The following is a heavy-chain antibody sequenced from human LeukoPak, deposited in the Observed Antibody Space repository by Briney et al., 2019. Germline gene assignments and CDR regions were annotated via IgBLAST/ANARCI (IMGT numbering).Heavy chain of an antibody. V-gene: IGHV3-30*04. CDR2: ISYDGSNK. CDR3: ARDQLYYYGSGSLDY. D-gene: IGHD3-10*01. J-gene: IGHJ4*02. CDR1: GFTFSSYA. Sequence: GRSLRLSCAASGFTFSSYAMHWARQAPGKGLEWVAVISYDGSNKYYADSVKGRFTISRDNSKNTLYLQMNSLRAEDTAVYYCARDQLYYYGSGSLDYWGQGTLVTVSS.